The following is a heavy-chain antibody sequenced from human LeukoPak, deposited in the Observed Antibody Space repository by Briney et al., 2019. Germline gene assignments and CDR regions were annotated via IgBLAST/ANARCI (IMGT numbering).Heavy chain of an antibody. Sequence: ASVKVSCKASGYTFTGYYMHWVRQAPGQGLEWMGWINPNSGGTNYAQKFQGRVTMTRDTSISTAYMELSRLRSDDTAVYYCARAALIAAAGTTRPLVYWGQGTLVTVSS. J-gene: IGHJ4*02. D-gene: IGHD6-13*01. CDR3: ARAALIAAAGTTRPLVY. CDR1: GYTFTGYY. CDR2: INPNSGGT. V-gene: IGHV1-2*02.